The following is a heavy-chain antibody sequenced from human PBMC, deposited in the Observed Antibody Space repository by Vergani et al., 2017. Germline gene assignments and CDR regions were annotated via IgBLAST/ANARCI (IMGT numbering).Heavy chain of an antibody. CDR1: GGSISSSSYY. Sequence: QLQLQESGPGLVKPSETLSLTCTVSGGSISSSSYYWGWIRQPPGKGLEWIGSIYYSGSTYYNPSLKSRVTISVDTSKNQFSLKLSSVTAADTAVYYCARVPRTVTTPPLVYGMDVWGQGTTVTVSS. V-gene: IGHV4-39*01. D-gene: IGHD4-17*01. CDR2: IYYSGST. J-gene: IGHJ6*02. CDR3: ARVPRTVTTPPLVYGMDV.